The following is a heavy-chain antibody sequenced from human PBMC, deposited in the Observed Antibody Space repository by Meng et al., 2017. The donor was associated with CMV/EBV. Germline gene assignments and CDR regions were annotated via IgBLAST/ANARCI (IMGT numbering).Heavy chain of an antibody. CDR3: ARPQSWSDGHGFDL. CDR1: GYTFTGYY. Sequence: QVPLVASGAEVKKPXXSGKVXCKASGYTFTGYYMHWVRQAPGQGLEWMGWINPNSGGTNYAQKFQGRVTMTRDTSISTAYMELSRLRSDDTAVYYCARPQSWSDGHGFDLWGRGTLVTVSS. J-gene: IGHJ2*01. V-gene: IGHV1-2*02. CDR2: INPNSGGT. D-gene: IGHD5-24*01.